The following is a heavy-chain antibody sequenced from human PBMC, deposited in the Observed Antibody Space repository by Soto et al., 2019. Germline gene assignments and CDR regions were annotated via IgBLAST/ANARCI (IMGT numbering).Heavy chain of an antibody. D-gene: IGHD3-9*01. Sequence: QVQLQESGPGLVKPSGTLSLTCAVSGGSISSSNCWSWVRQPPGKGLEWIGEIYHSGSTNYNPSLKSRVTISVDKSKNQFSLKLSSVTAADTAVYYCARGSYDILTGPTYYFDYWGQGTLVTVSS. CDR1: GGSISSSNC. J-gene: IGHJ4*02. CDR3: ARGSYDILTGPTYYFDY. V-gene: IGHV4-4*02. CDR2: IYHSGST.